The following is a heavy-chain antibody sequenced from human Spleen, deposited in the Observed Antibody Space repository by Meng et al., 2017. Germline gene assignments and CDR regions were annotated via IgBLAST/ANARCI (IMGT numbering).Heavy chain of an antibody. D-gene: IGHD3-10*01. CDR2: IYYSGTT. CDR3: ARGRGRGSPNWFDA. CDR1: GGSIRTSSYY. J-gene: IGHJ5*01. Sequence: QVQLQESGPGLVKPSQTLSLTCTVSGGSIRTSSYYWTWIRQLPGKGLECIGYIYYSGTTNYKPSLKRRITISVDTAKNQFSLKLNSVTAADTAVYYCARGRGRGSPNWFDAWGHGTLVTVSS. V-gene: IGHV4-31*03.